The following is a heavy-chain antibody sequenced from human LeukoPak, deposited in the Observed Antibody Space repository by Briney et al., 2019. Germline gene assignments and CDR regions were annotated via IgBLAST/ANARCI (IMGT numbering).Heavy chain of an antibody. Sequence: ASVKVSCKASGYTFTSYGISWVRQAPGQGLEWMGWISAYNGNTNYAQKLQGRVTMTTDTSTSTAYMELRSLRSDDTAVYYCARDGGSGSYGAYYYYYYMDVWGKGTTVTISS. CDR3: ARDGGSGSYGAYYYYYYMDV. J-gene: IGHJ6*03. D-gene: IGHD3-10*01. CDR1: GYTFTSYG. CDR2: ISAYNGNT. V-gene: IGHV1-18*01.